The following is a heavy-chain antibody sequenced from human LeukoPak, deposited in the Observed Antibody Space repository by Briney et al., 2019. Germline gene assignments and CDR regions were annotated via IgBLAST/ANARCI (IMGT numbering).Heavy chain of an antibody. CDR1: AGSFGGYY. CDR2: INHSGIT. Sequence: PSETLSLTCAVYAGSFGGYYWGWSRPPPRKGREWSVEINHSGITNYNPSLKSRVTISVDTSKNQFSLKLSSVTAADTAVYYCARSVPDVVAATNDAFDIWGQGTMVTVSS. CDR3: ARSVPDVVAATNDAFDI. V-gene: IGHV4-34*01. J-gene: IGHJ3*02. D-gene: IGHD2-15*01.